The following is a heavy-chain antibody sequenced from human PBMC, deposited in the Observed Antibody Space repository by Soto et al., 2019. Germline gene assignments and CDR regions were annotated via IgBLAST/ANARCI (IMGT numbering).Heavy chain of an antibody. V-gene: IGHV3-23*01. CDR1: GFIFSSYA. D-gene: IGHD6-19*01. J-gene: IGHJ4*02. Sequence: AGGSLRLSCAASGFIFSSYAMSWVRQAPGKGLEWVSGISGSGSSTYYADSVKGRFTISRDNSKNTLYLQMNSLRADDTAVYYCAKDSSLAVAGTTSFDYWGQGTLVTVS. CDR2: ISGSGSST. CDR3: AKDSSLAVAGTTSFDY.